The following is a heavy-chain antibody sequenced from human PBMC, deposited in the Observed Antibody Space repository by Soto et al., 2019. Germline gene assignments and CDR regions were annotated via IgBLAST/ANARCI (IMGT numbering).Heavy chain of an antibody. CDR1: GGSVSSGSYY. CDR2: IYYSGST. Sequence: SETLSLTCTVSGGSVSSGSYYWSWIRQPPGKGLEWIGYIYYSGSTNYNPSLKSRVTISVDTSKNQFSLKLSSVTAADTAVYYCARDSRNYYDSLIDYWGQGTLVTVSS. D-gene: IGHD3-22*01. CDR3: ARDSRNYYDSLIDY. J-gene: IGHJ4*02. V-gene: IGHV4-61*01.